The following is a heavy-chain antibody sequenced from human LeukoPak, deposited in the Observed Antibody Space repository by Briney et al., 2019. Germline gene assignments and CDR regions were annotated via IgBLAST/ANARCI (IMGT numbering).Heavy chain of an antibody. V-gene: IGHV3-23*01. CDR1: GFTFSSYA. D-gene: IGHD6-13*01. CDR2: ISGSGGST. J-gene: IGHJ6*03. CDR3: AKAGSSSRNYYYYYYMDV. Sequence: GGSLRLSCAASGFTFSSYAMSWVRQAPGKGLEWVSAISGSGGSTYYADSVKGRFTISRDNSKNTLYLQMNSLRAEDTAVYYCAKAGSSSRNYYYYYYMDVLGKGTTVTVSS.